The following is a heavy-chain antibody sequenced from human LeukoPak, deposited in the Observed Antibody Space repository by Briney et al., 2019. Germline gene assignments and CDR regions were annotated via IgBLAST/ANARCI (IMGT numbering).Heavy chain of an antibody. V-gene: IGHV4-61*01. CDR1: GGSFSSGSYY. D-gene: IGHD6-13*01. Sequence: PSETLSLTCTVSGGSFSSGSYYWSWIRQPPGKGLEWIGYIYYSGSTNYNPSLKSRVTISVDTSKNQFSLKLSSVIAADTAVYYCATAAGTGFYGYWGQGTLVTVSS. CDR2: IYYSGST. J-gene: IGHJ4*02. CDR3: ATAAGTGFYGY.